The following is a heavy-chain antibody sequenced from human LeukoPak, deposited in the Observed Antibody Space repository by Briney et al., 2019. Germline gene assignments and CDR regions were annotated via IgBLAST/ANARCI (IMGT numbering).Heavy chain of an antibody. CDR1: GGTFSSYG. CDR3: AGGVKPSGGIFDY. J-gene: IGHJ4*02. CDR2: IIPLLGIA. Sequence: SVKVSCKASGGTFSSYGISWVRQAPGQGLEWMGRIIPLLGIANYAQKFQGRVTITADKSTSPVYMELSSLRSEDTAVYYCAGGVKPSGGIFDYWGQGTLVTASS. V-gene: IGHV1-69*04. D-gene: IGHD3-16*01.